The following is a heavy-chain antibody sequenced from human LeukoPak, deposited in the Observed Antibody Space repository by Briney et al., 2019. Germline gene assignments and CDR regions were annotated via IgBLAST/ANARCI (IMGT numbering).Heavy chain of an antibody. Sequence: SETLSLTCTVSGGSISGSSYYWGWIRQPPGKGLEWIGSIYYSGSTYYNPSLKSRVTISVDTSKNQFSLKLSSVTAADTAVYYCARGDRDCSSTSCYGDFDYWGQGTLVTVSS. V-gene: IGHV4-39*01. CDR2: IYYSGST. CDR1: GGSISGSSYY. D-gene: IGHD2-2*01. CDR3: ARGDRDCSSTSCYGDFDY. J-gene: IGHJ4*02.